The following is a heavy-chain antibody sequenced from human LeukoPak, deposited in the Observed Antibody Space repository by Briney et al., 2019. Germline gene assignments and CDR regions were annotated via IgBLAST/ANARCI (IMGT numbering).Heavy chain of an antibody. V-gene: IGHV4-34*01. Sequence: SETLSLTCAVYGGSFSGYHWSWIRQPPGKGLEWIGEINHNGSTNYNPSLKSRVTISVDTSKNQFSLKLSSVTAADTAVYYCARAIRPKAIFGGYFDYWGQGTLVTVSS. J-gene: IGHJ4*02. CDR2: INHNGST. D-gene: IGHD3-3*01. CDR3: ARAIRPKAIFGGYFDY. CDR1: GGSFSGYH.